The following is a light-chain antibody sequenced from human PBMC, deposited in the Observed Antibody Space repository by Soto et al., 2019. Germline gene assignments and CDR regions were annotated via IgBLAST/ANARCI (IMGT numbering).Light chain of an antibody. J-gene: IGLJ1*01. Sequence: QSVLTQPPSVSGAPGQRVTISCSGGSSNIGADYEVHWYQQLPGTAPKLLIYGNTNRPSGVPDRFSGSKSGSSASLALSGLQAEDEDDYFCQSYDSTLKGCVFGPGTKLTVL. CDR2: GNT. CDR3: QSYDSTLKGCV. CDR1: SSNIGADYE. V-gene: IGLV1-40*01.